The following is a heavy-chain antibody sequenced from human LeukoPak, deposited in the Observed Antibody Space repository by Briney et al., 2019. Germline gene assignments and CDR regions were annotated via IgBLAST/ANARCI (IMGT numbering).Heavy chain of an antibody. Sequence: ASVKVSCKASGYTFTGYYMHWVRQAPGQGLEWMGWINPNSGGTNYAQKFQGRVTMTRDTSISTAYMELSRLRSDDTAVYYCASIAVAGTGNWFDPWGQGTLVTVSS. CDR3: ASIAVAGTGNWFDP. CDR2: INPNSGGT. J-gene: IGHJ5*02. D-gene: IGHD6-19*01. V-gene: IGHV1-2*02. CDR1: GYTFTGYY.